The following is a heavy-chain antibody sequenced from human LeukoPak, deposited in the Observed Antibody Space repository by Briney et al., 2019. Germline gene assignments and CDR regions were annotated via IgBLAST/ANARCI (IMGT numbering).Heavy chain of an antibody. D-gene: IGHD5-18*01. CDR1: GYTFTSYY. CDR2: INPSGGST. CDR3: ARNPWIRDAFDI. Sequence: ASVKVSCKASGYTFTSYYMHWVRQAPGQGLEWMGIINPSGGSTSYAQKFQGRVTMTTDTSTSTAYMELRSLRSDDTAVYYCARNPWIRDAFDIWGQGTMVTVSS. V-gene: IGHV1-46*01. J-gene: IGHJ3*02.